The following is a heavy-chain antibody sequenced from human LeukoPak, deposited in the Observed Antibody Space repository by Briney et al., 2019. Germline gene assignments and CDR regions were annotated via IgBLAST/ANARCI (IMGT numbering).Heavy chain of an antibody. D-gene: IGHD6-19*01. CDR3: ARGRRSSGLTRSFDP. Sequence: SETLSLTCAVYGGSFSGYYWSWIRQPPGKGLEWIGEINHSGSTNYNPSLKSRVTISVDTSKNQFSLKLSSVTAADTAVYYCARGRRSSGLTRSFDPWGQGTLVTVSS. CDR1: GGSFSGYY. CDR2: INHSGST. J-gene: IGHJ5*02. V-gene: IGHV4-34*01.